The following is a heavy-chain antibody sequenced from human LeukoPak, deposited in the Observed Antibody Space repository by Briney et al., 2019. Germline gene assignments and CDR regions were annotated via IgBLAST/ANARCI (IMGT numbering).Heavy chain of an antibody. CDR1: GFTFRSYS. J-gene: IGHJ4*02. Sequence: GGSLRLSWAASGFTFRSYSMNWVRQAPGKGLEWVSSISSSSSYIYYADSVKGRFTISRDNAKNSLYLQMNSLRAEDTAVYYCAGLYYGSGSYYGYWGQGTLVTVSS. CDR3: AGLYYGSGSYYGY. V-gene: IGHV3-21*01. D-gene: IGHD3-10*01. CDR2: ISSSSSYI.